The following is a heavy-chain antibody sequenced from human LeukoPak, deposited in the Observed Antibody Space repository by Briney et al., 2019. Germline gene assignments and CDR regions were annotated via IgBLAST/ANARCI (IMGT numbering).Heavy chain of an antibody. Sequence: GGSLRLSCAASGFTFSSSGMHWVRHAPGRGLEWVSVISYDGNSKYYADSVKGRFTISRDNSKNTLYLQMSSLRAEDTAVYYCANAYYDILTAYYPFDYWGQGTLVIVSS. D-gene: IGHD3-9*01. CDR1: GFTFSSSG. CDR3: ANAYYDILTAYYPFDY. J-gene: IGHJ4*02. V-gene: IGHV3-30*18. CDR2: ISYDGNSK.